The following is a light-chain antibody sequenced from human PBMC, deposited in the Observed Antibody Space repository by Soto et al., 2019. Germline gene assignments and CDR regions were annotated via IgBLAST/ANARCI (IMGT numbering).Light chain of an antibody. Sequence: QSALTQPPSASGSHGQSVTISCTGTSRDVGSYNYVSWYQQHPGKAPKLLIYEVSKRPSGVPDRFSGSKSGNTASLTVSGLQADDEADYYCSSFSSITREVFGGGTKLTVL. CDR2: EVS. J-gene: IGLJ2*01. CDR1: SRDVGSYNY. CDR3: SSFSSITREV. V-gene: IGLV2-8*01.